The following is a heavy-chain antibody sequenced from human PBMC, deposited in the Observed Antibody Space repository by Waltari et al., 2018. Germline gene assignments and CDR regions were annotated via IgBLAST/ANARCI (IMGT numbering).Heavy chain of an antibody. Sequence: QVQLQESGPGLVKPSETLSLTCTVSGGSISSYYWSWIRQPPGKGLEWIGYIYYSGSTNYNPSLKSRVTISVDTSKNQFSLKLSSVTAADTAVYYCARHKQGDFDWAEREYYFDYWGQGTLVTVSS. V-gene: IGHV4-59*08. D-gene: IGHD3-9*01. CDR1: GGSISSYY. CDR2: IYYSGST. CDR3: ARHKQGDFDWAEREYYFDY. J-gene: IGHJ4*02.